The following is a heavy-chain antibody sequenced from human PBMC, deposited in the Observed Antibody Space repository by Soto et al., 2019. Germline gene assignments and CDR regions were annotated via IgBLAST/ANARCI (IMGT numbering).Heavy chain of an antibody. CDR3: ARQGPYYYDSSGSLDV. V-gene: IGHV1-46*01. CDR2: INPNGGRK. D-gene: IGHD3-22*01. CDR1: GYTFTTYH. J-gene: IGHJ6*02. Sequence: ASVKVSCKASGYTFTTYHMHWVRQAPGQGLEGMGIINPNGGRKNYVQKFQGRVTMTSDTSTSTVYMELSSLRSEDTAVYYCARQGPYYYDSSGSLDVWGQGTPVTVSS.